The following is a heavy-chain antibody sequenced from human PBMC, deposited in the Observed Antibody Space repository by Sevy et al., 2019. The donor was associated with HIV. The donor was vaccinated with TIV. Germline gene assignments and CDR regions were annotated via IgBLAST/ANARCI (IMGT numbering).Heavy chain of an antibody. Sequence: GGSLRLSCAASGFTFSSYAMSWVRQAPGKGLEWVSAISGSGGSTYYADSVKGRFTISRDNSKNTLYLQMNSLRAEDTAADYCSNPHLPPAGGRGGDYYYMDVWGKGTTVTVSS. CDR1: GFTFSSYA. CDR2: ISGSGGST. CDR3: SNPHLPPAGGRGGDYYYMDV. V-gene: IGHV3-23*01. D-gene: IGHD2-2*01. J-gene: IGHJ6*03.